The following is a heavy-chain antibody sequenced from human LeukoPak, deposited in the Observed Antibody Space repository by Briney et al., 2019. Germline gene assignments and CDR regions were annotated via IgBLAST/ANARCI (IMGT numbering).Heavy chain of an antibody. CDR3: ARDTYYYGTGFDY. V-gene: IGHV3-74*03. CDR2: IKGDGSST. CDR1: GFTFSTYW. J-gene: IGHJ4*02. Sequence: QSGGSLRLSCAASGFTFSTYWMHWVRQSPGKGLVWVSRIKGDGSSTAYADSVKGRFTISRDNAENTLYLQMNSLRADDTAVYYCARDTYYYGTGFDYWGQGALVTVSS. D-gene: IGHD3-10*01.